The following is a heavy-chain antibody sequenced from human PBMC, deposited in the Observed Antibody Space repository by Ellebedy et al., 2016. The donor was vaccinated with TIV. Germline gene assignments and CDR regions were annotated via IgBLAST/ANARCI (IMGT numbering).Heavy chain of an antibody. CDR3: TTVYRYNYDSV. CDR2: IKSKTDGGAA. J-gene: IGHJ4*02. CDR1: GFTFSNAW. V-gene: IGHV3-15*01. D-gene: IGHD5-18*01. Sequence: GGSLRLSCAASGFTFSNAWMNWVRQAPGKGLEWVGRIKSKTDGGAADYAAPVKGRFTISRDDSKNTLYLQMNSMKTEDTAVYFCTTVYRYNYDSVWGQGTLVTVSS.